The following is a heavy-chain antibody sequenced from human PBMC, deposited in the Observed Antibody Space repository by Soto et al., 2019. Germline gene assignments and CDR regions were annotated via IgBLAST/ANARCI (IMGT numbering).Heavy chain of an antibody. CDR1: GYTFTSYG. J-gene: IGHJ5*02. CDR3: ARDSLRFLEWLLYSWFDP. CDR2: ISAYNGNT. D-gene: IGHD3-3*01. V-gene: IGHV1-18*01. Sequence: ASVKVSFKASGYTFTSYGINRVRQAPGQRLEWMGWISAYNGNTSYAQKLQGRVTMTTDTSTSTAYMELRSLRSDDTAVYYCARDSLRFLEWLLYSWFDPWGQGTLVTVSS.